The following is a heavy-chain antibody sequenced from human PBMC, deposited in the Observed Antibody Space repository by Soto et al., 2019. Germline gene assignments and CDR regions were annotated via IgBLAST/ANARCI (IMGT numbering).Heavy chain of an antibody. V-gene: IGHV3-21*01. D-gene: IGHD2-21*02. CDR3: GRDGARDRGDKGFDY. CDR2: ITSTSTYI. Sequence: GGSLRLSCAASGFTFSSYTMHWVRQAPGKGLEWVSSITSTSTYIYYTDSLKGRFTISRDNAQNSLYLQMNNLGPGDTAVYYCGRDGARDRGDKGFDYWGQGTVVTVSS. CDR1: GFTFSSYT. J-gene: IGHJ4*02.